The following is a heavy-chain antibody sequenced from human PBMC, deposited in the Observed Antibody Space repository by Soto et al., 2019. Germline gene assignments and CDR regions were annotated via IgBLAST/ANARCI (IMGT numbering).Heavy chain of an antibody. D-gene: IGHD6-19*01. Sequence: SVTLSLSCTVSGGYISSYYWRWIRQTPGKGLEWIGYIYYSGSTYYNPSLKSRVTISVDTSKNQFSLRLSSVTAADTAVYYCARKGSGWSWYDYWGQGTLVTVSS. CDR3: ARKGSGWSWYDY. V-gene: IGHV4-59*01. CDR1: GGYISSYY. CDR2: IYYSGST. J-gene: IGHJ4*02.